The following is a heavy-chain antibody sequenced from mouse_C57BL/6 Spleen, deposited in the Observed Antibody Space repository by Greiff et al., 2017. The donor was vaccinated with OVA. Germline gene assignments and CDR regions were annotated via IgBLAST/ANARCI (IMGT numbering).Heavy chain of an antibody. D-gene: IGHD1-1*01. V-gene: IGHV1-50*01. J-gene: IGHJ2*01. Sequence: QVQLQQPGAELVKPGASVKLSCKASGYTFTSYWMQWVKQRPGQGLEWIGAIDPSDSYTNYNQKFKGKATLTVDTSSSTAYMQLSSLTSEDSAVYYCARDYGSNFDYWGKGTTLTVSS. CDR2: IDPSDSYT. CDR1: GYTFTSYW. CDR3: ARDYGSNFDY.